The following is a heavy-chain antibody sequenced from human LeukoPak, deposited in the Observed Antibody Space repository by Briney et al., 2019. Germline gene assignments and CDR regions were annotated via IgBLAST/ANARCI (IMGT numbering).Heavy chain of an antibody. CDR1: GYTYTSYA. J-gene: IGHJ4*02. CDR3: ARGGEWELPDY. CDR2: INAGNGNT. Sequence: GASVKVSCKASGYTYTSYAMHWVRRAPGQRLEWMGWINAGNGNTKYSQKFQGRVTITRDTSASTAYMELSSLRSEDTAVYYCARGGEWELPDYWGQGTLVTVSS. D-gene: IGHD1-26*01. V-gene: IGHV1-3*01.